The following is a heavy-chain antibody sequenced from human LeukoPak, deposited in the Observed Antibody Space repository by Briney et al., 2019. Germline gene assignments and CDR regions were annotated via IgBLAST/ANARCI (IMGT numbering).Heavy chain of an antibody. CDR1: GFAFSSYE. CDR3: ARTMWGFDY. V-gene: IGHV3-48*03. D-gene: IGHD7-27*01. CDR2: ISSSGSII. Sequence: PGGSLRLSCASSGFAFSSYEMNWVRQAPGKGLEWVSYISSSGSIIYYADSVKGRFTISRDNAKNSLFLQMNSLRVEDTAVYYCARTMWGFDYWDQGTLVTVSS. J-gene: IGHJ4*02.